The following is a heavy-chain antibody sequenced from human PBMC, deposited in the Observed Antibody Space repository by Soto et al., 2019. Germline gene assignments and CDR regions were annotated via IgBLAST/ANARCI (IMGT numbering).Heavy chain of an antibody. Sequence: GSAVKVSCEASGYSFTNNDDSWVRQATGQGLEWMGWMNPGSGDTGYAQKFQGRVTMTRDTSIATAYMELSRLRSDDTAVYYCARDSHDLSFGGSSVIGYIHYSGQGPLVTVSS. V-gene: IGHV1-8*01. CDR1: GYSFTNND. D-gene: IGHD3-16*01. CDR2: MNPGSGDT. CDR3: ARDSHDLSFGGSSVIGYIHY. J-gene: IGHJ4*02.